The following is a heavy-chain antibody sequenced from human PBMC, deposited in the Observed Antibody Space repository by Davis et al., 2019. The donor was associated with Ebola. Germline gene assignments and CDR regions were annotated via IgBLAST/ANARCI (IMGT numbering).Heavy chain of an antibody. D-gene: IGHD3-3*01. J-gene: IGHJ4*02. V-gene: IGHV1-2*04. Sequence: ASVKVSCKASGYTFTGYYMHWVRQAPGQGLEWMGWINPNSGGTNYAQKFQGWVTMTRDTSISTAYMELSRLRSDDTAVYYCARGYDFWSGHWAYWGQGTLVTVSS. CDR2: INPNSGGT. CDR1: GYTFTGYY. CDR3: ARGYDFWSGHWAY.